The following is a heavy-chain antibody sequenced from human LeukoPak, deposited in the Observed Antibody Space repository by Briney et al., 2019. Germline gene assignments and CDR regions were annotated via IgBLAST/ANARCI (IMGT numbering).Heavy chain of an antibody. J-gene: IGHJ4*02. V-gene: IGHV3-73*01. Sequence: PGGSLRLSCAASGFTFSGSAMHWVRQASGKGLEWVGRIRSKANSYATAYAASVKGRFTISRDDSKNTAYLQMNSLKTEDTAVYYCTSELPFYCGSTDYWGQGTLVTVSS. CDR3: TSELPFYCGSTDY. CDR2: IRSKANSYAT. CDR1: GFTFSGSA. D-gene: IGHD3-10*01.